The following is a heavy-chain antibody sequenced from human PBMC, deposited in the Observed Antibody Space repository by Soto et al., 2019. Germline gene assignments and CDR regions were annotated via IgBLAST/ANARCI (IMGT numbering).Heavy chain of an antibody. V-gene: IGHV1-69*02. CDR1: GGTVSAYT. CDR2: IISILDIP. D-gene: IGHD6-6*01. Sequence: QVQLVQSGAEVKKPGSSVKVSCEASGGTVSAYTINWVRQAPGQGLEWMGRIISILDIPNYAQKFQGRLTIIADTFTSTTYMELRNLRSEDTATYYCARENGPSSLDYWGQGTLVTVSS. CDR3: ARENGPSSLDY. J-gene: IGHJ4*02.